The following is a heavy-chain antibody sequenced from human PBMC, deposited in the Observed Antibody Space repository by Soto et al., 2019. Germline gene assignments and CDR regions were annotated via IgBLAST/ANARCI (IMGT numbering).Heavy chain of an antibody. CDR2: ISGSGGST. CDR3: AREYYYDSSGYYSRLDY. V-gene: IGHV3-23*01. J-gene: IGHJ4*02. D-gene: IGHD3-22*01. Sequence: GGYLRLSCAASGFTFSGYAVIWVRQAPGKGLEWVSAISGSGGSTYYADSVKGRFTISRDNSKNTLYLQMNSLRAEDTAVYYCAREYYYDSSGYYSRLDYWGQGTLVTVSS. CDR1: GFTFSGYA.